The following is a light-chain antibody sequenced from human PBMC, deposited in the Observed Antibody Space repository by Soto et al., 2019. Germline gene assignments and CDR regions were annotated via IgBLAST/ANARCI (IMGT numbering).Light chain of an antibody. CDR2: GAS. CDR1: QSVSSN. V-gene: IGKV3-15*01. J-gene: IGKJ1*01. CDR3: QQSNNWSPWT. Sequence: EIVMTQSPATLSVSPGDRATLSCRASQSVSSNLAWYQQKPGQAPRLLVYGASTRSAGIPARFGGGGSGTEFTLTTSSLQSEDLAVYYCQQSNNWSPWTFGQGTKVEIK.